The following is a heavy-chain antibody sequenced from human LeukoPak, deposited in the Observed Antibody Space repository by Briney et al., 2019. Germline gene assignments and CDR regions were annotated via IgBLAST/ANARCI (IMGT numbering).Heavy chain of an antibody. CDR1: GYTFTGYY. CDR2: INPNSGGT. V-gene: IGHV1-2*02. D-gene: IGHD2-2*01. CDR3: ARVSRKQGNWFDP. Sequence: GASVKVSCKASGYTFTGYYMHWVRQAPGQGLEWMGWINPNSGGTNYAQKFQGRVTMTRDTSISTAYMELSRLRSDDTAVYYCARVSRKQGNWFDPWGQGTLVTVSS. J-gene: IGHJ5*02.